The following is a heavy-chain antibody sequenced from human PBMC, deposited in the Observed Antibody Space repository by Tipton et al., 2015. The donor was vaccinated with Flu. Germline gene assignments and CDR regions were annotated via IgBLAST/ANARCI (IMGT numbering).Heavy chain of an antibody. V-gene: IGHV4-59*01. J-gene: IGHJ4*02. CDR2: VYYTGST. Sequence: TLSLTCTVSGGSIRGYYWNWIRQFPGKGLEWIGFVYYTGSTNYKSSLKSRVTISTDTSTNQVSLKMNSVIAADTAVYYCARGPPGPSIRACYLDIWGQGALVTVAS. CDR1: GGSIRGYY. D-gene: IGHD2-21*01. CDR3: ARGPPGPSIRACYLDI.